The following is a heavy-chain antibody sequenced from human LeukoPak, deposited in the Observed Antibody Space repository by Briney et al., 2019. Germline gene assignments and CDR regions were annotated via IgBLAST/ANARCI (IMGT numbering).Heavy chain of an antibody. V-gene: IGHV1-2*06. J-gene: IGHJ4*02. Sequence: GSVKVSFKASGYTFTCYYMHWVRQAPGQGLEWMGRINPNSGGTNYAQKFQGRVTITADESASTAYMELSSLRSEDTAVYYCARSRGSCYSCGDYWGQGTLVTASS. CDR1: GYTFTCYY. CDR2: INPNSGGT. CDR3: ARSRGSCYSCGDY. D-gene: IGHD2-15*01.